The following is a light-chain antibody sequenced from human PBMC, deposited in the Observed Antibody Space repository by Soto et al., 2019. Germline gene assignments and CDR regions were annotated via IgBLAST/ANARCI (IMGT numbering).Light chain of an antibody. Sequence: EIVLTQSPATLSLSPGERATLSCRASQSVSSYLDWYQQKPGQAPRLLIYDASNRATGIPARFSGSGSGTDFTLTISSLEPEDFAVYYCQQRSNWWTFGQGTKVE. CDR2: DAS. J-gene: IGKJ1*01. CDR1: QSVSSY. CDR3: QQRSNWWT. V-gene: IGKV3-11*01.